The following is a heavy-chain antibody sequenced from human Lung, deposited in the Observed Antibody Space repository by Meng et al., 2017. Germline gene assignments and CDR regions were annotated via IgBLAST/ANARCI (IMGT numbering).Heavy chain of an antibody. CDR3: ARFDISSSGRGDY. CDR1: GCSITSSTW. D-gene: IGHD1-26*01. CDR2: IFHSGST. Sequence: VPLKASGPGLVKPSGTLSLTCAVSGCSITSSTWWSWVRQTPGKGLEWFGEIFHSGSTNYNPPLESRVTISVDKSKNQFSLKVYSVTAADTATYYCARFDISSSGRGDYWGQGILVTVSS. V-gene: IGHV4-4*02. J-gene: IGHJ4*02.